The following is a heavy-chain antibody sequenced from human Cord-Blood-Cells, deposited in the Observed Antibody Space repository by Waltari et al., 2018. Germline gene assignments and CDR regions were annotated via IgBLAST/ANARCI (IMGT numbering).Heavy chain of an antibody. V-gene: IGHV1-69*02. D-gene: IGHD3-22*01. CDR2: IIPIRGIA. CDR3: ASNYYDSSGYYYARFDY. Sequence: QVQLVQSGAEVKKPGSSVKVSCKASGGTFSSYTISWVRQAPGQGFEWMGRIIPIRGIANYAQEFQGRVTITADKSTSTAYMELSSLRSEDTAVYYCASNYYDSSGYYYARFDYWGQGTLVTVSS. CDR1: GGTFSSYT. J-gene: IGHJ4*02.